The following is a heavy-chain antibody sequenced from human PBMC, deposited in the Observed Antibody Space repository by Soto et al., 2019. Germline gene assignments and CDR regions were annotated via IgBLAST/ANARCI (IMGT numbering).Heavy chain of an antibody. V-gene: IGHV3-73*02. J-gene: IGHJ2*01. CDR1: GFIFSDSA. D-gene: IGHD4-17*01. CDR3: TGLPGVDGGIGGRYLDL. CDR2: VRNQRNNYAT. Sequence: EVQLVESGGGLVQPGASLRLSCAASGFIFSDSAMHWVRQAPGKGLEWVGRVRNQRNNYATAYAASVEGRFTISRDDSKKTAHLQMRSLKFEDTALYYCTGLPGVDGGIGGRYLDLWGRGTLVTVSS.